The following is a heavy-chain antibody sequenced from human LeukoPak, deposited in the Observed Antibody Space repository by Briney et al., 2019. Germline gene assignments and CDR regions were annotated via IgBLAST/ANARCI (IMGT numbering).Heavy chain of an antibody. CDR1: GYTFTGYY. Sequence: ASVKVSCKASGYTFTGYYMHWVRQAPGQGLEWMGWINPNSGGTNYAQKFQGRVTMTRDTSISTAYMELSRLRSDDTAVYYCARVSTTGTTTFDIWGQGTMVTVSS. D-gene: IGHD1-1*01. V-gene: IGHV1-2*02. CDR2: INPNSGGT. CDR3: ARVSTTGTTTFDI. J-gene: IGHJ3*02.